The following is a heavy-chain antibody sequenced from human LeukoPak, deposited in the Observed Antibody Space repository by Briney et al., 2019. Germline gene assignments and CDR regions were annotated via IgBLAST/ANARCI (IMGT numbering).Heavy chain of an antibody. J-gene: IGHJ4*02. Sequence: SETLSLTCTVSGGSISSYYWNWIRQPPGKGLEWIGYIYYSGTTNYNPSLKSLVTISVDTSKNQFSLKLSSVTAADTAVYYCARGVYIAAAQYGYWGQGTLVTVSS. V-gene: IGHV4-59*01. CDR2: IYYSGTT. CDR1: GGSISSYY. D-gene: IGHD6-13*01. CDR3: ARGVYIAAAQYGY.